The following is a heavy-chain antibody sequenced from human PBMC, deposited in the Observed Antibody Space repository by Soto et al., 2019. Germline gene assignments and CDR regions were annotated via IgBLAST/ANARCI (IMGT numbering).Heavy chain of an antibody. CDR3: ATASTIFGVVPRGDYYYGMDV. V-gene: IGHV1-69*12. Sequence: QVQLVQSGAEVKKPGSSVKVSCKASGGTFSSYAISWVRQAPGQGLEWMGGIIPIFGTANYAQKFQGRVTITADESTXXAXMXXSSLRSEDTAVYYCATASTIFGVVPRGDYYYGMDVWGQGTTVTVSS. CDR1: GGTFSSYA. D-gene: IGHD3-3*01. CDR2: IIPIFGTA. J-gene: IGHJ6*02.